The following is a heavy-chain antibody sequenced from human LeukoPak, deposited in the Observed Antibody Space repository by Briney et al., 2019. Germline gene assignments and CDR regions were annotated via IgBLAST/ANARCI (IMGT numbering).Heavy chain of an antibody. CDR2: IHHSGST. J-gene: IGHJ4*02. CDR1: GGSFSGYY. CDR3: ARGLYGGASY. Sequence: SETLSLTCAVYGGSFSGYYWSWIRQPPGKGLEWIGEIHHSGSTNYNPTLKSRVTISVDTSKNQFSLKLSSVTAADTAVYYCARGLYGGASYWGQGALVTVSS. V-gene: IGHV4-34*01. D-gene: IGHD3-16*01.